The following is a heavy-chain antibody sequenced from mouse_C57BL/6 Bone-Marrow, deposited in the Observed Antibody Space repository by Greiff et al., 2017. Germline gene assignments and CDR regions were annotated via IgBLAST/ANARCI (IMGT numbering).Heavy chain of an antibody. CDR3: ARHETSFAY. J-gene: IGHJ3*01. Sequence: EVQVVESGGDLVKPGGSLKLSCAASGFTFSSYGMSWVRQTPDKRLEWVATISSGGSYTYYPDSVKGRFTISKDNAKNTLYLQMSSLKSEDTAMYYFARHETSFAYWGQGTLVTVSA. CDR2: ISSGGSYT. V-gene: IGHV5-6*01. CDR1: GFTFSSYG.